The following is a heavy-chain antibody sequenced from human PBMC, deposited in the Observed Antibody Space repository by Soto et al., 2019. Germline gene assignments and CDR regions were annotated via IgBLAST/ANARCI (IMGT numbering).Heavy chain of an antibody. CDR2: ISYDGINE. CDR3: AKEYDSSAYYPDY. Sequence: PGGSLRLSCEASGFTFTSYAMHWVRQAPGKGLEWVAVISYDGINEYYADSVKGRFTISRDNSKNTMYLQMSSLRAEDTAVYYCAKEYDSSAYYPDYWGQGTLVTVSS. V-gene: IGHV3-30*07. D-gene: IGHD3-22*01. J-gene: IGHJ4*02. CDR1: GFTFTSYA.